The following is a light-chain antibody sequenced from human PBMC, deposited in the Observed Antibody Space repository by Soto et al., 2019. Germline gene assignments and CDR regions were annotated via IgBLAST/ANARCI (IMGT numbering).Light chain of an antibody. V-gene: IGLV1-40*01. CDR1: TSNLGAGYD. Sequence: QSVLTQPPSVSGAPGQRVTLSCTGNTSNLGAGYDVHWYQQLPGAAPKLVIFGNRNRPSGVPERFSGSKSGTSASLAITGLEAEDEADYYCQAYDYTLTASVFGGGTKVTVL. J-gene: IGLJ3*02. CDR2: GNR. CDR3: QAYDYTLTASV.